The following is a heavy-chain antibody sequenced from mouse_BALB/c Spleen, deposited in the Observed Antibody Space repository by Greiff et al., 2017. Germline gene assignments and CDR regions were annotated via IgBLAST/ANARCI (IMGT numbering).Heavy chain of an antibody. CDR3: ARRDYYVSSYDY. CDR1: GFTFSSYY. V-gene: IGHV5-6-2*01. J-gene: IGHJ2*01. Sequence: DVMLVESGGGLVKLGGSLKLSCAASGFTFSSYYMSWVRQTPEKRLELVAAINSNGGSTYYPDTVKGRFTISRDNAKNTLYLQMSSLKSEDTALYYCARRDYYVSSYDYWGQGTTLTVSS. D-gene: IGHD1-1*01. CDR2: INSNGGST.